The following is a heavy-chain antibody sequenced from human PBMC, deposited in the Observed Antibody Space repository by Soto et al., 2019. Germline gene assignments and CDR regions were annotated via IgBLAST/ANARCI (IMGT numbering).Heavy chain of an antibody. CDR2: IIPILGIA. D-gene: IGHD6-19*01. J-gene: IGHJ4*02. CDR3: ARSGYSSRGRLDY. Sequence: QVQLVQSGAEVKKPGSSVKVSCKASGGTFSSYTISWVRQAPGQGLEWMGRIIPILGIANYAQKFQGRVTITADKSTSTGYMELSSLRFEETAVYYCARSGYSSRGRLDYWGQGTLVTVSS. V-gene: IGHV1-69*02. CDR1: GGTFSSYT.